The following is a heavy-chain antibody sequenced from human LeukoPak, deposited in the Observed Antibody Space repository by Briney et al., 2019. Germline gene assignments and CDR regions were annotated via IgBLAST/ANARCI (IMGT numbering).Heavy chain of an antibody. J-gene: IGHJ6*02. D-gene: IGHD2-15*01. Sequence: SETLSLTCTVSGGSVSSGSYYWSWIRRPPGKGLEGIGYIYYSGSTNYNPSLKSRVTISVDTSKNQFSLKLSSVTAADTAVYYCARLYCSGGSCYSPRLLLGMDVWGQGTTVTVSS. CDR3: ARLYCSGGSCYSPRLLLGMDV. CDR1: GGSVSSGSYY. V-gene: IGHV4-61*01. CDR2: IYYSGST.